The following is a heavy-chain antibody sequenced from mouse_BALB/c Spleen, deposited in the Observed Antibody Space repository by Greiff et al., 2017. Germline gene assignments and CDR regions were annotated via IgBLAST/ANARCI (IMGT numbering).Heavy chain of an antibody. CDR3: ARVYYGNYVDY. Sequence: EVKLVESGGGLVQPGGSRKLSCAASGFTFSSFGMHWVRQAPEKGLEWVAYISSGSSTIYYADTVKGRFTISRDNPKNTLFLQMTSLRSEDTAMYYCARVYYGNYVDYWGQGTTLTVSS. CDR2: ISSGSSTI. J-gene: IGHJ2*01. CDR1: GFTFSSFG. V-gene: IGHV5-17*02. D-gene: IGHD2-1*01.